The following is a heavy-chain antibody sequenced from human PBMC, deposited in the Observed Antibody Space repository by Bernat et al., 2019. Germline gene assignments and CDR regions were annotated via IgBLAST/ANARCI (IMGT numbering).Heavy chain of an antibody. V-gene: IGHV3-7*03. CDR1: GFTFSDYW. J-gene: IGHJ4*02. CDR2: IRQDGSEK. Sequence: EVQMVESGGGLVQPGGSLRLSCAASGFTFSDYWMSWVRQAPGKGLEWVAKIRQDGSEKYYVDAVKGRFTISRDNPKNSLYLQMNSLRVEDTAVYYCARGGRSYFGHWGQGILVTVSS. CDR3: ARGGRSYFGH.